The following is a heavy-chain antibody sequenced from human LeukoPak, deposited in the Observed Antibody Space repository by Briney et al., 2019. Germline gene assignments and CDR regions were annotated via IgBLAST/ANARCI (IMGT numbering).Heavy chain of an antibody. D-gene: IGHD4-11*01. CDR1: GFTFSNSA. V-gene: IGHV3-23*01. CDR2: ITGSGSGT. J-gene: IGHJ4*02. Sequence: GGSLRLSCTASGFTFSNSALTWVRQAPGKGLQWVAAITGSGSGTFYRESVKARFTVSRDNFKNTLYLQMNGLRVDDTATYFCATVGVIDGDYNGRWYFDHWGQGTLVTVSS. CDR3: ATVGVIDGDYNGRWYFDH.